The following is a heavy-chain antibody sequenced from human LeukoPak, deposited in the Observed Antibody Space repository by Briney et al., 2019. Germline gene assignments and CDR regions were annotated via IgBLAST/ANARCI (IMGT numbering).Heavy chain of an antibody. D-gene: IGHD1-26*01. CDR1: GFTFIYYS. CDR2: ISSSGRTI. J-gene: IGHJ4*02. Sequence: GGSLRLSCAASGFTFIYYSMTWARQAPGKGLEWISYISSSGRTIYYADSVKGRFTISRDNAKNSVYLQMNSLSAEDTAVYYCARDRARATEGPELDYWGQGTLVTVSS. V-gene: IGHV3-48*04. CDR3: ARDRARATEGPELDY.